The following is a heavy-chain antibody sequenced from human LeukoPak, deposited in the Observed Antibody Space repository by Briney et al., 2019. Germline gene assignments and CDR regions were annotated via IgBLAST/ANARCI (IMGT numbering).Heavy chain of an antibody. J-gene: IGHJ6*02. Sequence: GGSLRLSCAASGFTVNTNYMSWVRQAPGKGLEWVSIMHSSGSTYHADSVKGRFTFSRDNSKNTLYLQMNSLRAEDTAVYYCARDGGSGRGYYYYGMDVWGQGTTVTVSS. CDR3: ARDGGSGRGYYYYGMDV. CDR1: GFTVNTNY. D-gene: IGHD1-26*01. CDR2: MHSSGST. V-gene: IGHV3-53*01.